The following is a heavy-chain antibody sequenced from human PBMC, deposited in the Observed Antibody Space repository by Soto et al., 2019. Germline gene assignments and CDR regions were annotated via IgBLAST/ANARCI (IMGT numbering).Heavy chain of an antibody. Sequence: SETLSLTCTVSGGSISSSNYYWGWIRQPPGKGLEWIGSIYYSGLTYYNPSLKSRVTISLDKSKSQFSLKLNSVTAADTAVYNCARREGRATISYYFDHGGQGTLVTVSS. D-gene: IGHD1-26*01. J-gene: IGHJ4*02. CDR2: IYYSGLT. V-gene: IGHV4-39*01. CDR1: GGSISSSNYY. CDR3: ARREGRATISYYFDH.